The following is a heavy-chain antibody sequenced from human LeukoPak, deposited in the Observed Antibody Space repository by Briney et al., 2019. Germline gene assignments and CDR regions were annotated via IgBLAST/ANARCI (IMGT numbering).Heavy chain of an antibody. Sequence: PSETLSLTCAVYGGSFSGYYWSWIRQPPGKGLEWIGEINHSGSTNYNPSLKSRVTISVDTSKNQFSLKLSSVTAADTAVYYCARGRPSRTRSGELLCFDYWGQGTLVTVSS. D-gene: IGHD3-10*01. CDR3: ARGRPSRTRSGELLCFDY. J-gene: IGHJ4*02. V-gene: IGHV4-34*01. CDR2: INHSGST. CDR1: GGSFSGYY.